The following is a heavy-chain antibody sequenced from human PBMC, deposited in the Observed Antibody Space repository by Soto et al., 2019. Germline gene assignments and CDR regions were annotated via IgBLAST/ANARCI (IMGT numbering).Heavy chain of an antibody. V-gene: IGHV4-61*01. CDR1: GGSVSSARYY. J-gene: IGHJ6*02. CDR2: IYHSGNT. Sequence: PSETLSLTCTVSGGSVSSARYYWGWIRQSPGKGLEWIGHIYHSGNTNYNPSLKSRVNISVDTSKNQFSLKLSSVTAADTAVYYCASVRGGYYYAMDVWGQGTTVTVSS. CDR3: ASVRGGYYYAMDV. D-gene: IGHD3-10*02.